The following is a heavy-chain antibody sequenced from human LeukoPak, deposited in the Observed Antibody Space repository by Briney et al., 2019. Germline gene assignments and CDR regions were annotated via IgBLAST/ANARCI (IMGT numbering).Heavy chain of an antibody. Sequence: GSLRLSCAASGFTFSSYGVHWVRQAPGKGLEWVAVIWYDGSNKYYADSVKGRFTISRDNSKNTLYLQMNSLRAEDTAVYYCARVRRYSSGWYDYFDYWGQGTLVTVSS. CDR1: GFTFSSYG. V-gene: IGHV3-33*01. J-gene: IGHJ4*02. D-gene: IGHD6-19*01. CDR3: ARVRRYSSGWYDYFDY. CDR2: IWYDGSNK.